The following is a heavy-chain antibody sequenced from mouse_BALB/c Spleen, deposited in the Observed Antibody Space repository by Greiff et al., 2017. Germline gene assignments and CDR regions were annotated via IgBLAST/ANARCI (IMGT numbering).Heavy chain of an antibody. J-gene: IGHJ4*01. CDR2: IDPANGNT. V-gene: IGHV14-3*02. CDR3: ARVLGSGMDY. Sequence: VPLQQSGAELVKPGASVKLSCTASGFNIKDPYMHWVKQRPEQGLEWIGRIDPANGNTKYDPKFQGKATITADTSSNTAYLQLSSLTSEDTAVYYCARVLGSGMDYWGQGTSVTVSS. CDR1: GFNIKDPY.